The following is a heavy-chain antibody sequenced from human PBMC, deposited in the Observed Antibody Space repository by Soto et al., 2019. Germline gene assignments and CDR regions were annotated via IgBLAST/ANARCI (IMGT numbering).Heavy chain of an antibody. CDR3: ARGLDYDFWSGYGPSDYYGMDV. CDR2: IIPIFGTA. CDR1: GGTFSSYA. V-gene: IGHV1-69*13. J-gene: IGHJ6*02. D-gene: IGHD3-3*01. Sequence: GASVKVSCKASGGTFSSYAISWVRQAPGQGLEWMGGIIPIFGTANYAQKFQGRVTITADESTSTAYMELSSLRSEDTAVYYCARGLDYDFWSGYGPSDYYGMDVWGQGTTVTVSS.